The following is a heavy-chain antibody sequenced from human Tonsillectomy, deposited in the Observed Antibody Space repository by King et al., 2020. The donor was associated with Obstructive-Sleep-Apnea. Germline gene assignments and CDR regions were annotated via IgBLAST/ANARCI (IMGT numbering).Heavy chain of an antibody. CDR3: ARDEAREVAGTVTFYYYYYVMDV. CDR2: ISSSSGYI. CDR1: GFTLSSYS. J-gene: IGHJ6*02. Sequence: VQLVESGGGLVKPGGSLRLSCAASGFTLSSYSMNWVRQAPGKGLEWVSSISSSSGYIYYADSVKGRFTISRDNAKNSLCLQMNSLRAEDTAVYYCARDEAREVAGTVTFYYYYYVMDVWGQGTTVTVSS. D-gene: IGHD6-19*01. V-gene: IGHV3-21*01.